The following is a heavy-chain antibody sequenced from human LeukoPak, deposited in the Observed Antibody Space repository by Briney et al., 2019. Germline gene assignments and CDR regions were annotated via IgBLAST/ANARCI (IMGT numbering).Heavy chain of an antibody. CDR3: AREVGAVAGTRYFQH. D-gene: IGHD6-19*01. CDR1: GGSISSGGYY. V-gene: IGHV4-61*08. Sequence: SETLSLTCTVSGGSISSGGYYWSWIRQPPGKGLEWIGYIYYSGSTNYNPSLKRRVTISVDTSKNQFSLKLSSVTAADTAVYYCAREVGAVAGTRYFQHWGQGTLVTVSS. CDR2: IYYSGST. J-gene: IGHJ1*01.